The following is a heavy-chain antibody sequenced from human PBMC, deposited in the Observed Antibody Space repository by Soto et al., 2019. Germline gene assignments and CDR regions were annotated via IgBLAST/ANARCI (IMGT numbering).Heavy chain of an antibody. V-gene: IGHV1-24*01. D-gene: IGHD3-9*01. Sequence: ASVKVSCKVSGYTLTELSMHWVRQAPGKGLEWMGGFDPEDGETIYAQKFQGRVTMTEDTSTDTAYMELSSLRSEDTAVYYCATGILTGSLSPFLRDYWGQGTLVTVSS. CDR3: ATGILTGSLSPFLRDY. CDR1: GYTLTELS. CDR2: FDPEDGET. J-gene: IGHJ4*02.